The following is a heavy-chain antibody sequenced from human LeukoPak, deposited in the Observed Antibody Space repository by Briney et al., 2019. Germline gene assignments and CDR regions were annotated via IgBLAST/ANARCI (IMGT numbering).Heavy chain of an antibody. CDR1: GYTFTGYY. V-gene: IGHV1-2*02. Sequence: GASVKVSCKASGYTFTGYYMHWVRQAPGQGLEWMGWINPNSGGTNYAQKFQGRVTMTRDTSISTAYMELSRPRSDDTAVYYCARANYMVRGVTHFDYWGQGTLVTVSS. J-gene: IGHJ4*02. CDR2: INPNSGGT. D-gene: IGHD3-10*01. CDR3: ARANYMVRGVTHFDY.